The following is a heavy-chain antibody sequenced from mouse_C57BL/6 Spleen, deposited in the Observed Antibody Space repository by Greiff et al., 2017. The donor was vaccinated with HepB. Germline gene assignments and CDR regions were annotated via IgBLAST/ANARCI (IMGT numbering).Heavy chain of an antibody. CDR1: GYSFTDYN. Sequence: EVQLQESGPELVKPGASVKISCKASGYSFTDYNMNWVKQSNGKSLEWIGVINPNYGTTSYNQKFKGKATLTVDQSSSTAYMQLNSLTSEDSAVYYCAREGGRDGSSYEYFDVWGTGTTVTVSS. D-gene: IGHD1-1*01. J-gene: IGHJ1*03. CDR2: INPNYGTT. V-gene: IGHV1-39*01. CDR3: AREGGRDGSSYEYFDV.